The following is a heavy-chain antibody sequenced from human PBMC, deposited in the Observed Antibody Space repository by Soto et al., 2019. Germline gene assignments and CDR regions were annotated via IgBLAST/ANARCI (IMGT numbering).Heavy chain of an antibody. CDR3: AKLPGMTTVTIFDY. CDR1: GFTFSRYA. D-gene: IGHD4-17*01. V-gene: IGHV3-23*01. CDR2: ISGSGGST. Sequence: EVQLLESGGGLVQPGGSLRLSGAASGFTFSRYAMSWVRQAPGKGLEWVSAISGSGGSTYYADSVKGRFTISRDNSKNTLYLQMNSLRAEDTAVYYCAKLPGMTTVTIFDYWGQGTLVTVSS. J-gene: IGHJ4*02.